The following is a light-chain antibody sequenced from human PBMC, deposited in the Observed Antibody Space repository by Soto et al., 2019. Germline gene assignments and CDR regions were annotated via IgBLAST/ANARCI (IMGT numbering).Light chain of an antibody. CDR3: CSFGGSFYV. CDR2: DVN. Sequence: QSVLTQPHSVSGSPGQSVAISCSGTSSDVGGYNYVSWYQQHPGKAPKLIIFDVNKRPSGVPDRFSGSKSGSTASLTISGLQAEDEHDNYCCSFGGSFYVVGTGPKAPS. V-gene: IGLV2-11*01. J-gene: IGLJ1*01. CDR1: SSDVGGYNY.